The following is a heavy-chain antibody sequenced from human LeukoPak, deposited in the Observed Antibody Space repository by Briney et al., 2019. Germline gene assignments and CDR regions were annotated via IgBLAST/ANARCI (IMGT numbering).Heavy chain of an antibody. V-gene: IGHV1-2*02. CDR2: SNPNSGDT. CDR3: ASIKDIVVGGGPYYFDY. J-gene: IGHJ4*02. D-gene: IGHD2-2*01. Sequence: ASVKVSCKASGYTFTSYGISWVRQDPGQGLEWMGWSNPNSGDTNYAQKFQGRVTMTRDTSISTAYMELSRLRSDDTAVYYCASIKDIVVGGGPYYFDYWGQGTLVTVSS. CDR1: GYTFTSYG.